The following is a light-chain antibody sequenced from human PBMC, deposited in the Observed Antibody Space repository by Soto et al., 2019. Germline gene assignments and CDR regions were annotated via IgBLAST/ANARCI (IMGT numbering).Light chain of an antibody. J-gene: IGKJ5*01. CDR2: GAS. V-gene: IGKV3-20*01. Sequence: EIVLTQSPGTLSLSPGERATLSCRASQSVSSSYLAWYQQKPGQAPRLLIYGASSRATGIPDRFSGSGSGTDFTLTISRLEPEDFSLYYCQQYGSSSGITFGQGTRLEIK. CDR3: QQYGSSSGIT. CDR1: QSVSSSY.